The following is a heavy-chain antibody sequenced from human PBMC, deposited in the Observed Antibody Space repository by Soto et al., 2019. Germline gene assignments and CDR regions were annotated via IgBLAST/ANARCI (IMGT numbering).Heavy chain of an antibody. V-gene: IGHV1-69*01. J-gene: IGHJ6*02. D-gene: IGHD3-10*01. CDR1: GGTFSSYA. CDR3: ARVAHYGSGSVARYYGMDV. Sequence: QVQLVQSGAEVKKPGSSVKVSCKASGGTFSSYAISWVRQAPGQGLEWMGGIIPIFGTANYAQKFQGRVTITADEATSTAYMELRSMRSEDTAVYYWARVAHYGSGSVARYYGMDVWGQGTTVTVSS. CDR2: IIPIFGTA.